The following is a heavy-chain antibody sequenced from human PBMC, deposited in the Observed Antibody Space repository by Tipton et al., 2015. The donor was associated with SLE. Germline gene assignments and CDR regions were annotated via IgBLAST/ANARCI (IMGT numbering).Heavy chain of an antibody. CDR2: ISYDGSNK. V-gene: IGHV3-30-3*01. CDR3: ARDQGGYNWGDYFDY. CDR1: GFTFSSYA. Sequence: SLRLSCAASGFTFSSYAMHWVRQAPGKGLEWVAVISYDGSNKYYADSVKGRFTISRDNSKSTLYLQMNSLRAEDTAVYYCARDQGGYNWGDYFDYWGQGTLVTVSS. J-gene: IGHJ4*02. D-gene: IGHD5-24*01.